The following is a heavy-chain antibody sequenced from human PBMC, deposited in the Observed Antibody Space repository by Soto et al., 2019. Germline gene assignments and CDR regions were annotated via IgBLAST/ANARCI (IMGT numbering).Heavy chain of an antibody. V-gene: IGHV3-9*01. CDR1: VFTFEDYA. J-gene: IGHJ4*01. CDR3: GKSSDHYGASGYNQPLAC. CDR2: IGYNSDSI. D-gene: IGHD3-22*01. Sequence: SLRLSCASSVFTFEDYAMHCVRQTPGRCLEWVSGIGYNSDSIAYADSVKGRFTISRDNAKNSLYLQMNSLRAEDTAFYYCGKSSDHYGASGYNQPLACWAQGNLVPV.